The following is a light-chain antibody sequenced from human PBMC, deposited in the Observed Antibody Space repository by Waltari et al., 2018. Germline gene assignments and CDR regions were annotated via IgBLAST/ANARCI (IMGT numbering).Light chain of an antibody. V-gene: IGLV1-40*01. CDR2: GNR. Sequence: QSGLTQPPSVSGAPGQRVTISCTGSSSNIGAGYDVHWYQLLPGTAPKLLIYGNRNRPSGVPDRFSGAKSGTAATLASFGRRAEDEAGYYCQSYDSSLSGSVFGGGTKLTVL. J-gene: IGLJ2*01. CDR1: SSNIGAGYD. CDR3: QSYDSSLSGSV.